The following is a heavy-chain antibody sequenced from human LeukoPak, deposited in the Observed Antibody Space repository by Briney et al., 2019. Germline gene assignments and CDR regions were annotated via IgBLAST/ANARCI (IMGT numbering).Heavy chain of an antibody. J-gene: IGHJ4*02. CDR3: AKGLAVDY. Sequence: GGSLRLSCAASGFTFSSYAMHWVRQAPGKGLEWVAVISYDGSNKYYADSVKGQFTISRDNSKNTLYLQMNSLRAEDTAVYYCAKGLAVDYWGQGTLVTVSS. CDR1: GFTFSSYA. V-gene: IGHV3-30-3*01. CDR2: ISYDGSNK.